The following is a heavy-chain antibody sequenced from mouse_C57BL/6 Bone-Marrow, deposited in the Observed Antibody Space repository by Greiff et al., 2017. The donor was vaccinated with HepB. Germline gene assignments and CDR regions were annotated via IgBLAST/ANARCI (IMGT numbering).Heavy chain of an antibody. D-gene: IGHD2-12*01. Sequence: VKLMESGAELARPGASVKMSCKASGYTFTSYTMHWVKQRPGQGLEWIGYINPSSGYTKYNQKFKDKATLTADKSSSTAYMQLSSLTSEDSAVYYCARRGRYDHYAMDYWGQGTSVTVSS. CDR3: ARRGRYDHYAMDY. CDR2: INPSSGYT. V-gene: IGHV1-4*01. CDR1: GYTFTSYT. J-gene: IGHJ4*01.